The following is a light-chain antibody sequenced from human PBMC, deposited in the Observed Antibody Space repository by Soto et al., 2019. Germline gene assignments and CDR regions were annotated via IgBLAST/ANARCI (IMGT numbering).Light chain of an antibody. CDR1: QDITTL. CDR3: QKYSSVPV. J-gene: IGKJ3*01. V-gene: IGKV1-27*01. CDR2: AAS. Sequence: DIQMTQSPPSLSASVGDRVTITCRASQDITTLVAWYQQKPGKAPKLLIYAASTLQSGVPSRFSGSGSGTDFTLTINSLQPEDVATYSCQKYSSVPVFGPGTKVEIK.